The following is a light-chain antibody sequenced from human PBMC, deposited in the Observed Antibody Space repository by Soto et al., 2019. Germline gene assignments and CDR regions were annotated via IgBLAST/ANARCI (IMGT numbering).Light chain of an antibody. CDR2: DAS. Sequence: AIQMTQSPSSLSASVGDRVIITCRASQAIRNDLGWYQQKPGKAPKLLIYDASSLESGVPSRFSGSGSGTEFTLTISSLQPDDFATYYCQQYNSYWTFGQGTKVDI. V-gene: IGKV1-13*02. CDR3: QQYNSYWT. CDR1: QAIRND. J-gene: IGKJ1*01.